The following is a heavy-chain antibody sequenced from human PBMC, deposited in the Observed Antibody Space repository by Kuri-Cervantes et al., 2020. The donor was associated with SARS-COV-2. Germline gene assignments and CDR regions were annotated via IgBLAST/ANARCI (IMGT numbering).Heavy chain of an antibody. CDR1: GYTFSDYY. CDR3: ARAMDYGDYVISGWFDP. CDR2: IFPIFGTA. Sequence: SVKVSCKAFGYTFSDYYMYWVRQAPGQGLEWMGGIFPIFGTANYAQKFQGRVTLTTDVSTSTAYMELSSLRSEDTAVYYCARAMDYGDYVISGWFDPWGQGTLVTVSS. D-gene: IGHD4-17*01. V-gene: IGHV1-69*05. J-gene: IGHJ5*02.